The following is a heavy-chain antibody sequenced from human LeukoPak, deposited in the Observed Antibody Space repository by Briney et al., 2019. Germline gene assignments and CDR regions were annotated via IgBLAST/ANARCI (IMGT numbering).Heavy chain of an antibody. V-gene: IGHV3-21*01. CDR3: ARDPDYGGNSG. CDR1: GFTFSSYS. J-gene: IGHJ4*02. D-gene: IGHD4-23*01. Sequence: GGSLRLSCAASGFTFSSYSMNWVRQAPGKGLEWVSSIISSSSYIYYADSVKGRFTISRDNAKKSLYLQMHSLRAEDTAVYYCARDPDYGGNSGWGQGTLVTVSS. CDR2: IISSSSYI.